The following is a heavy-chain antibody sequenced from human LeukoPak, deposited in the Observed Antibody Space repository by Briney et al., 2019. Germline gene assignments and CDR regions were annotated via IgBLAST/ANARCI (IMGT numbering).Heavy chain of an antibody. CDR3: ARSGQVLARFGETTHGRTAEYFQH. CDR1: GGSITSGSYY. D-gene: IGHD3-10*01. Sequence: SETLSLTCTVSGGSITSGSYYWSWLRQPAGKGLEWIGRIYSSGSTSYNPSLTSRVTISVDTSKNQFSLKLSSVTATDTAVYYCARSGQVLARFGETTHGRTAEYFQHWGQGTLVTVSS. J-gene: IGHJ1*01. CDR2: IYSSGST. V-gene: IGHV4-61*02.